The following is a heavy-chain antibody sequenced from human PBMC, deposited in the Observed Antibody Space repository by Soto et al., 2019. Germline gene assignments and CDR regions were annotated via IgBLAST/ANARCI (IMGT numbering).Heavy chain of an antibody. CDR3: TRPPGYISDWYYFDL. CDR1: GYTFTGYY. V-gene: IGHV1-2*02. Sequence: ASVKVSCKASGYTFTGYYMHWVRQAPGQGFEWMGRISPKSGGTNYAQKFQGRVTMTWDTSLNTAYMELSSLISEDTAVYYCTRPPGYISDWYYFDLWGQGTLVTVSS. J-gene: IGHJ4*02. CDR2: ISPKSGGT. D-gene: IGHD6-19*01.